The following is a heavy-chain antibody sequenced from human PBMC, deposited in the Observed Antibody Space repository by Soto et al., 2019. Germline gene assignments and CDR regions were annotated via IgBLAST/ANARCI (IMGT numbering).Heavy chain of an antibody. Sequence: EVQLVESGGGLVIPGGSLRLSCAASGFTFSNAWLSWFRQPPGKGLEWVGRIKSKTDGGTTDYTAPVKGRFTISRDDSKNTLYLQMNSLKIEDTAVYYCTTGSTSTKNYWGQGTLVTVSS. V-gene: IGHV3-15*01. CDR2: IKSKTDGGTT. D-gene: IGHD6-6*01. CDR3: TTGSTSTKNY. J-gene: IGHJ4*02. CDR1: GFTFSNAW.